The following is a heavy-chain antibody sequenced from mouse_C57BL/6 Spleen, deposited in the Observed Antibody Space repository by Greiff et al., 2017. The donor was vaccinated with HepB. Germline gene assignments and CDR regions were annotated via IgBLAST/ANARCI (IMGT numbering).Heavy chain of an antibody. V-gene: IGHV2-2*01. J-gene: IGHJ3*01. Sequence: QVQLKQSGPGLVQPSQSLSITCTVSGFSLTSYGVHWVRQSPGKGLEWLGVIWSGGSTDYNAAFISRLSISKDNSKSQVFFKMNSLQADDTAIYYCGGSTLAYWGQGTLVTVSA. CDR1: GFSLTSYG. CDR3: GGSTLAY. CDR2: IWSGGST.